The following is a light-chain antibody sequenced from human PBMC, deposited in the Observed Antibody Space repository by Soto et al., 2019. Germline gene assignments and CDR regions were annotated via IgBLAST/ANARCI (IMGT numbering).Light chain of an antibody. CDR3: QQYNWPPTWT. CDR2: GAS. Sequence: EIVMTQSPATLSVSPGERATLSCRASQSVSSNLAWYQQKPGQAPRLLIYGASSRATGIPVRFSGSGSGTEFTLTISSLQSEDFAVYYCQQYNWPPTWTFGQGTKVEIK. CDR1: QSVSSN. V-gene: IGKV3-15*01. J-gene: IGKJ1*01.